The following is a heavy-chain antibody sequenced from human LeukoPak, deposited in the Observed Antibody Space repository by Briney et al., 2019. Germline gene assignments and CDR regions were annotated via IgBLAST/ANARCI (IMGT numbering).Heavy chain of an antibody. J-gene: IGHJ6*03. Sequence: GGSLRLSCAASGFTFSSYAMHWVRQAPGKGLEWGAVISYDGSNKYYADSVKGRFTISRDNSKYTLYLQMNSLRAEDTAVYYCAREPTNTYYDFWSGYRGYYYYMDVWGEGTTVTVSS. CDR2: ISYDGSNK. V-gene: IGHV3-30*01. D-gene: IGHD3-3*01. CDR1: GFTFSSYA. CDR3: AREPTNTYYDFWSGYRGYYYYMDV.